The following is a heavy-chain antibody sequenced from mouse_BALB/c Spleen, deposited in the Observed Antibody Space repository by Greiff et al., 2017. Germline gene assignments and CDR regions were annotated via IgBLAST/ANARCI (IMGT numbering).Heavy chain of an antibody. CDR3: ARKDGNYFFYAMDY. D-gene: IGHD2-1*01. Sequence: QVQLKESGPGLVQPSQSLSITCTVSGFSLTSYGVHWVRQSPGKGLEWLGVIWSGGSTDYNAAFISRLSISKDNSKSQVFFKMNSLQADDTAIYYCARKDGNYFFYAMDYWGQGTSVTVSS. CDR2: IWSGGST. V-gene: IGHV2-4-1*01. CDR1: GFSLTSYG. J-gene: IGHJ4*01.